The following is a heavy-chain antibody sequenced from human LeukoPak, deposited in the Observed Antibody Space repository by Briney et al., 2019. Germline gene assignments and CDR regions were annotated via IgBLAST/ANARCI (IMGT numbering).Heavy chain of an antibody. CDR2: INNDGSFT. D-gene: IGHD3-22*01. CDR3: AKQPAGGKKTYYYDSSGYYYFDY. CDR1: GFSFSTYF. Sequence: GGSLRLSCAASGFSFSTYFLHWVRQAPGKGLVWVAGINNDGSFTTHADSVKGRFTISRDGAKNTLYLQMNSLRAEDTAVYYCAKQPAGGKKTYYYDSSGYYYFDYWGRGTLVTVSS. J-gene: IGHJ4*02. V-gene: IGHV3-74*03.